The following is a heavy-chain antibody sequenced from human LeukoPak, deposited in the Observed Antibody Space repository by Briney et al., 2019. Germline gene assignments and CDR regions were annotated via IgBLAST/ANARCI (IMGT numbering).Heavy chain of an antibody. J-gene: IGHJ4*02. V-gene: IGHV4-61*01. D-gene: IGHD3-3*01. CDR2: IYYSGST. Sequence: PSETLSLTCTVSGGSISSGSHHWGWFRQSPGKGLEWIGYIYYSGSTNYNPSLKSRVTISVDTSKNQFSLKLSSVTAADTAVYYCARETYGESFYDFWSGYSIRHRAYFDYWGQGTLVTVSS. CDR3: ARETYGESFYDFWSGYSIRHRAYFDY. CDR1: GGSISSGSHH.